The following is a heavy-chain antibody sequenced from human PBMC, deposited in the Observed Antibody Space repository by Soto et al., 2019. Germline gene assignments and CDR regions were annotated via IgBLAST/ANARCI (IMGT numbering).Heavy chain of an antibody. V-gene: IGHV3-23*01. CDR1: GFTFSSYA. D-gene: IGHD2-15*01. J-gene: IGHJ6*02. CDR2: ISDSGGST. CDR3: AKDTDIVVVVAATAEYYYGMDV. Sequence: GGSLRLSCAASGFTFSSYAMNWVRQAPGKGLEWVSVISDSGGSTYYADSVKGRFTISRDNSKNTLYLQMDSLRAEDTAVYYCAKDTDIVVVVAATAEYYYGMDVWGQGTTVTVSS.